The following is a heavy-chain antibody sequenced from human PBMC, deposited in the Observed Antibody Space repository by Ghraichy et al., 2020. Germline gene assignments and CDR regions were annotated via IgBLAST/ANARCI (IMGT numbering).Heavy chain of an antibody. Sequence: GGSLRLSCAASGFTLSGYWMTWVRQAPGKGLEWVANIKQDGSEKYYLDSVKGRFTNSRDNARNSVFLQMNSLRAEDTAVYYCARGKGFGSNWDPGPFDIWGQGTMVTVSS. CDR2: IKQDGSEK. V-gene: IGHV3-7*01. D-gene: IGHD6-13*01. J-gene: IGHJ3*02. CDR3: ARGKGFGSNWDPGPFDI. CDR1: GFTLSGYW.